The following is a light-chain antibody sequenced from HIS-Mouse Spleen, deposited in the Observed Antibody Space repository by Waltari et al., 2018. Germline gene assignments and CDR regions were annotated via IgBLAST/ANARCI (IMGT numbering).Light chain of an antibody. CDR1: QSVSSSY. CDR2: GAS. V-gene: IGKV3-20*01. Sequence: EIVLTQSPGTLSLSPGERATLSCRASQSVSSSYLAWYQQKPGQAPRLLIYGASSRATGIPDRFSGRGSETDFTLTISRLEPDDFAVYYCQQYGSSPRTFGQGTKLEIK. CDR3: QQYGSSPRT. J-gene: IGKJ2*01.